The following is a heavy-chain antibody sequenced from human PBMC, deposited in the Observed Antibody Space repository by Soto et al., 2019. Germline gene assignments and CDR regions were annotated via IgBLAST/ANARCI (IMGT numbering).Heavy chain of an antibody. V-gene: IGHV1-69*02. J-gene: IGHJ4*02. CDR1: GGTFSSYT. D-gene: IGHD3-22*01. Sequence: QVQLVQSGAEVKKPGSSVKVSCKASGGTFSSYTISWVRQAPGQGLEWMGRIIPILGIANYAQKFQGRVTITADKSTSTAYMELSSLSSEDTAVYYCARGTYYYDSSGYFALDYWGQGTLVTVSS. CDR3: ARGTYYYDSSGYFALDY. CDR2: IIPILGIA.